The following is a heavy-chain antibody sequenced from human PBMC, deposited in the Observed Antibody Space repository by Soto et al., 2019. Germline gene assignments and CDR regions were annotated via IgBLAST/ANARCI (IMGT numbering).Heavy chain of an antibody. J-gene: IGHJ3*02. CDR3: ARVDREYQLLVAAFDI. D-gene: IGHD2-2*01. V-gene: IGHV1-3*01. CDR2: INAGNGNT. CDR1: GYTFTSYA. Sequence: ASVKVSCKASGYTFTSYAMHWVRQAPGQRLEWMGWINAGNGNTKYSQKFQGRVTITRDTSASTAYMELSSLRSEDTAVYYCARVDREYQLLVAAFDIWGQGTMVTVSS.